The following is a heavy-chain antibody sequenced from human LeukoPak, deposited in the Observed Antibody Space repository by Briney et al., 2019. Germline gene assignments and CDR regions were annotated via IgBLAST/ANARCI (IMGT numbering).Heavy chain of an antibody. CDR3: ARHSGPKVQEYSGSLDAFDI. J-gene: IGHJ3*02. D-gene: IGHD1-26*01. Sequence: KPSETLSLTCTVSGYSISSSSYYWGWIRQPPGKGLEWVGSIYYSGSTYYNPSLKSRVTISVDTSKNQISLKLSSVTAADTAVYYCARHSGPKVQEYSGSLDAFDIWGQGTMVTVSS. CDR2: IYYSGST. V-gene: IGHV4-39*01. CDR1: GYSISSSSYY.